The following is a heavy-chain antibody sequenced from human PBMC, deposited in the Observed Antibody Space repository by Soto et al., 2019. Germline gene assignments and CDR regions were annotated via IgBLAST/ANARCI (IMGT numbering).Heavy chain of an antibody. CDR2: IWYDGSNK. Sequence: GGSLRLSCAASGFTFSSYGMHWVRQAPGKGLEWVAVIWYDGSNKYYADSVKGRFTISRDNSKNTLYLQMNSLRAEDTAVYYCARDRIRGGWLDYWGQGTLVTVSS. V-gene: IGHV3-33*01. CDR1: GFTFSSYG. J-gene: IGHJ4*02. CDR3: ARDRIRGGWLDY. D-gene: IGHD6-19*01.